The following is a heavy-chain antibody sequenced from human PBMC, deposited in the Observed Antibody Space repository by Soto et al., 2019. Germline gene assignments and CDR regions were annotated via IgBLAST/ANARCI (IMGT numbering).Heavy chain of an antibody. Sequence: PSETLSLTCAVYGESLTGYYWSWIRQSTGKGLEWIGEINHSGTASYNPSLKSRATISLDTSKNQISLKLSSLTAADTAVYYCARDVSHDSSGYYYYGMDVWGQGTTVTVSS. CDR3: ARDVSHDSSGYYYYGMDV. CDR1: GESLTGYY. CDR2: INHSGTA. V-gene: IGHV4-34*01. D-gene: IGHD3-22*01. J-gene: IGHJ6*02.